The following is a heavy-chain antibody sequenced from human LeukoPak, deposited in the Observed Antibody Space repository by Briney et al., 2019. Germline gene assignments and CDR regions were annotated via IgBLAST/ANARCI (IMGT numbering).Heavy chain of an antibody. CDR2: IKNDGSKK. V-gene: IGHV3-7*01. J-gene: IGHJ4*02. Sequence: GGSLRLSCAASGFTFSNYWMSWVRQAPGKGLEWVANIKNDGSKKYYVDSVKGRFTISRDNAKNSLYLQMNSLRVEDAAVYYCASLNNDDYWGQGTLVTVPS. D-gene: IGHD1-1*01. CDR1: GFTFSNYW. CDR3: ASLNNDDY.